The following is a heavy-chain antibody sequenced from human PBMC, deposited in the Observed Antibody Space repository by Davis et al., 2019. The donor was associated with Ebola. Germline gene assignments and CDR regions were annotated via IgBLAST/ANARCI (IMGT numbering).Heavy chain of an antibody. D-gene: IGHD1-26*01. V-gene: IGHV3-23*01. Sequence: PGGSLRLSCAASGFTFSSYAMSWVRQAPGKGLEWVSAISGSGGTTYYADSVKGRFTISRDNSRNTLYLQMTSLRAEDTAVYFCAKVQGALNDYWGQGTLVTVSA. J-gene: IGHJ4*02. CDR3: AKVQGALNDY. CDR1: GFTFSSYA. CDR2: ISGSGGTT.